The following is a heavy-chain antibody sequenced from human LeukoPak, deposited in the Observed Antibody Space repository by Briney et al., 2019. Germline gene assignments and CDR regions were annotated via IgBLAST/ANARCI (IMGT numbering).Heavy chain of an antibody. Sequence: PSETLSLTCTVSGGSISSYYWSWIRQPPGKGLEWIGYIYYSGSTNYNPSLKSRVTISVDTSKYQFSLKLSSVTAADTAVYYCARLLAVADYYFDYWGQGTLVTVSS. CDR1: GGSISSYY. CDR2: IYYSGST. D-gene: IGHD6-19*01. J-gene: IGHJ4*02. V-gene: IGHV4-59*01. CDR3: ARLLAVADYYFDY.